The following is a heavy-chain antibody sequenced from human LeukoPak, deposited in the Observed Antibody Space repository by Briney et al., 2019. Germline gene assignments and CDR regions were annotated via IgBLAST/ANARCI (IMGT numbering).Heavy chain of an antibody. V-gene: IGHV3-11*01. CDR3: ARGPPYSSSWYLIDY. CDR1: GFTFSDYY. D-gene: IGHD6-13*01. J-gene: IGHJ4*02. CDR2: ISSSGSTI. Sequence: GGSRRLSCAASGFTFSDYYMSWIRQAPGKGLEWVSYISSSGSTIYYADSVKGRFTISRDNAKNSLYLRMNSLRAEDTAVYYCARGPPYSSSWYLIDYWGQGTLVTVSS.